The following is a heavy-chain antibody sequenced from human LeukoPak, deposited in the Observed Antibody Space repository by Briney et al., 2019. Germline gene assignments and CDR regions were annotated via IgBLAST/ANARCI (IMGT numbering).Heavy chain of an antibody. J-gene: IGHJ6*03. CDR1: GFTFSSYE. Sequence: GGPLRLSCAASGFTFSSYEMNWVRQAPGKGLEWVSYISSSGSTIYYADSVKGRFTISRDNAKNSLYLQMNSLRAEDTAVYYCARGGYCSGGSCYSYPLYYYYYYMDVWGKGTTVTISS. D-gene: IGHD2-15*01. CDR2: ISSSGSTI. CDR3: ARGGYCSGGSCYSYPLYYYYYYMDV. V-gene: IGHV3-48*03.